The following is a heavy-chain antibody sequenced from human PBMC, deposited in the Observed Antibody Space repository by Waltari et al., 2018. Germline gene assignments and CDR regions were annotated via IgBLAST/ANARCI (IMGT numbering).Heavy chain of an antibody. D-gene: IGHD3-22*01. V-gene: IGHV1-46*03. Sequence: QVQLVQSGAEVKKPGASVKVSCKASGYTFTSYYMHWVRQAPGQGLEWMGIINPSGGSTSYAQKFQGRVTITADESTSTAYMELSSLRSEDTAVYYCASYYYDSSGYYPHWGQGTLVTVSS. CDR3: ASYYYDSSGYYPH. CDR2: INPSGGST. J-gene: IGHJ4*02. CDR1: GYTFTSYY.